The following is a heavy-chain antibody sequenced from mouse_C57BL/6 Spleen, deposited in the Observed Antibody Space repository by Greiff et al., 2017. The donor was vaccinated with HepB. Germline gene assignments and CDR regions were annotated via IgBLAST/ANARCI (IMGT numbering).Heavy chain of an antibody. Sequence: VQLQQSGAELVRPGTSVKVSCKASGYAFTNYLIEWVKQRPGQGLEWIGVINPGSGGTNYNEKFKGKATLTAAKSSSTAYMQLSGLTSEDSAVYFCARESCYVSSYGAIDYWGQGTSVTVSS. J-gene: IGHJ4*01. CDR1: GYAFTNYL. CDR3: ARESCYVSSYGAIDY. CDR2: INPGSGGT. V-gene: IGHV1-54*01. D-gene: IGHD1-1*01.